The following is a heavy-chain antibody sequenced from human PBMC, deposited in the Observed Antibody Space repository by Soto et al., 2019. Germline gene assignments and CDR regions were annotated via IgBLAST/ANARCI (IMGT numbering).Heavy chain of an antibody. CDR2: INPGGGST. J-gene: IGHJ4*02. CDR3: ALWRGNIGSYGTEFSSGPLHD. CDR1: GYTFTSYY. V-gene: IGHV1-46*03. Sequence: QVQLVQSGAEVKEPGASVKVSCKASGYTFTSYYIHWVRQAAGQGLEWMGIINPGGGSTSFAQKFQGRVTMTRDTPTNTVYMELSSLTSDDTAVYYCALWRGNIGSYGTEFSSGPLHDWGQGTLVTVSS. D-gene: IGHD3-3*01.